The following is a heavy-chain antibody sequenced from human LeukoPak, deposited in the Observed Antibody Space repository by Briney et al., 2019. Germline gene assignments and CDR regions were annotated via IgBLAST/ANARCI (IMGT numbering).Heavy chain of an antibody. Sequence: PSETLSLTCTVSGGSISSSSYYWGWIRQPPGKGLEWIGSIYYSGSTYYNPSLKSRVTISVDTSKNQFSLKLSSVTAADTAVYYCARRYRSFDYWGQGTLVTVSS. D-gene: IGHD1-1*01. CDR1: GGSISSSSYY. V-gene: IGHV4-39*01. CDR3: ARRYRSFDY. J-gene: IGHJ4*02. CDR2: IYYSGST.